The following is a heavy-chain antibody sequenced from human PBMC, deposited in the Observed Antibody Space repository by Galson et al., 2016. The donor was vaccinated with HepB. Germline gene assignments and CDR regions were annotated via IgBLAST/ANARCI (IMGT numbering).Heavy chain of an antibody. CDR2: IYDDGRT. CDR1: GFSVSSKY. D-gene: IGHD1-26*01. Sequence: SLRLSCAASGFSVSSKYMSWVRQAPGMGLEWVSTIYDDGRTYYADSVKGRFTISRDNSRNTLDLQMASLKSEDTAVYYWSRSRIVGARAPDDWGQGILVTVSS. J-gene: IGHJ4*02. V-gene: IGHV3-53*01. CDR3: SRSRIVGARAPDD.